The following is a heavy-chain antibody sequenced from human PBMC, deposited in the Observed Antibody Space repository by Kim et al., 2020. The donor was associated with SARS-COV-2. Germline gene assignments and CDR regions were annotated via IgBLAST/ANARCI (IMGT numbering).Heavy chain of an antibody. CDR2: ISWNSGSI. J-gene: IGHJ5*02. CDR1: GFTFDDYA. CDR3: AKGGGQGPNYYGSGCYYEEAGFYP. Sequence: GGSLRLSCAASGFTFDDYAMHWVRQAPGKGLEWVSGISWNSGSIGYADSVKGRFTISRDNAKNSLYLQMNSLRAEYPALYYWAKGGGQGPNYYGSGCYYEEAGFYPWGQGTLVTVSS. V-gene: IGHV3-9*01. D-gene: IGHD3-10*01.